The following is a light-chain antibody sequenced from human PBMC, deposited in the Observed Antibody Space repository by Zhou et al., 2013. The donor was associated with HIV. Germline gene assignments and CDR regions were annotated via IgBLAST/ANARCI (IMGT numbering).Light chain of an antibody. V-gene: IGKV1-33*01. J-gene: IGKJ5*01. Sequence: DIQMTQSPSSLSASVGDRVTITCQASQDISNYLNWYQQKPGKAPKLLIYDASNLETGVPSRFSGSGSGTDFTFTISSLQPEDIATYYXQQYDNLPRTFGQGHD. CDR2: DAS. CDR1: QDISNY. CDR3: QQYDNLPRT.